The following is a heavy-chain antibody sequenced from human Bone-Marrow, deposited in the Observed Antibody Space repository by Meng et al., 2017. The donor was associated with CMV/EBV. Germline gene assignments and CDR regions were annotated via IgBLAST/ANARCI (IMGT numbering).Heavy chain of an antibody. Sequence: GSLRLSCAASGFSFSTYSMNWVRQAPGKGLEWVSSISSSSSYIYYADSVKGRLTISRDNAKNSVFLQMNSLSAEDTALYFCARDPRDIGDRNWYFDLWGRATLVTVSS. D-gene: IGHD2-15*01. CDR1: GFSFSTYS. V-gene: IGHV3-21*01. CDR2: ISSSSSYI. CDR3: ARDPRDIGDRNWYFDL. J-gene: IGHJ2*01.